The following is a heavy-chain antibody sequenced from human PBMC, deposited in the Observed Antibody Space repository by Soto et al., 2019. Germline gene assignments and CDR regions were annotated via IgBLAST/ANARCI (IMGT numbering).Heavy chain of an antibody. CDR2: ISPYYGNT. J-gene: IGHJ4*02. Sequence: QVQLLQSGPEVTKPGASVKVSCKTSGYNFTDFGITWVRQAPGQGLEWMGWISPYYGNTKYAEKFQDRVTMTADTSTNTVYLELRTLRSGDTAIYYGARKGLFCDFWGQGALVTVSS. V-gene: IGHV1-18*01. CDR3: ARKGLFCDF. CDR1: GYNFTDFG. D-gene: IGHD3-9*01.